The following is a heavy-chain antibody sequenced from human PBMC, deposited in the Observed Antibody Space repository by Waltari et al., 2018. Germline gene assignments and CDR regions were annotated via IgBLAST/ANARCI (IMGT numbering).Heavy chain of an antibody. CDR2: INHSGST. J-gene: IGHJ4*02. D-gene: IGHD3-22*01. V-gene: IGHV4-34*01. Sequence: QVQLQQWGAGLLKPSETLSLTCAVYGGSFSGYYWSWIRQPPGKGLEWIGEINHSGSTNYNPSRKSRVTISVDTSKNQFSLKLSSVTAADTAVYYCARPLDSSGPFDYWGQGTLVTVSS. CDR1: GGSFSGYY. CDR3: ARPLDSSGPFDY.